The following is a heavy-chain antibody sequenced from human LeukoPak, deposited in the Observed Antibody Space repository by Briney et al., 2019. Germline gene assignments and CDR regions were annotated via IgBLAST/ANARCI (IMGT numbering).Heavy chain of an antibody. D-gene: IGHD3-10*01. J-gene: IGHJ6*03. CDR3: ARGGSHYYYYYMDV. Sequence: PGGSLRLSCAASGFTFDDYGMSWVRQAPGKGLEWVSGINWNGGSTGYADSVKGRFTISRDNAKNSLYLQMNSLRAEDTALYYCARGGSHYYYYYMDVWGKGTTVTVSS. CDR1: GFTFDDYG. CDR2: INWNGGST. V-gene: IGHV3-20*04.